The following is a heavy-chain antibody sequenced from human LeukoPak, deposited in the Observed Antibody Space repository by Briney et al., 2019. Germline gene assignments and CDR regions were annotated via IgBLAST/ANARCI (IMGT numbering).Heavy chain of an antibody. CDR1: AYTFTSYY. D-gene: IGHD6-13*01. V-gene: IGHV1-8*01. CDR3: ARATYSSSWYGDYYYGMDV. CDR2: MNPNSGNK. J-gene: IGHJ6*02. Sequence: SVKPSSKASAYTFTSYYINCVRQPTGRGLEWMGWMNPNSGNKGYAHKFQTKVTMTRNTSISTAYMELSSLTSEGTAVYYCARATYSSSWYGDYYYGMDVWGQGTMVTVSS.